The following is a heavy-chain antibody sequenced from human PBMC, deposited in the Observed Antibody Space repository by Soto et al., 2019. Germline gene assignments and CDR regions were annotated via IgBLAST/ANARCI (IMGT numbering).Heavy chain of an antibody. V-gene: IGHV1-18*01. Sequence: GASVKVSCKASGYTFTSYGISWVRQAPGQGLEWMGWISAYNGNTNYAQKLQGRVTMTTDTSTSTAYMELRSLRSDDTAVYYCARGPSIVVVPADTWFDPWGQGTLVTVSS. CDR3: ARGPSIVVVPADTWFDP. CDR2: ISAYNGNT. CDR1: GYTFTSYG. D-gene: IGHD2-2*01. J-gene: IGHJ5*02.